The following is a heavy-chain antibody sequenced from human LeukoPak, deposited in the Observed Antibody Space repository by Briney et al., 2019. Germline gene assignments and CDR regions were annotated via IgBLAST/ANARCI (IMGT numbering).Heavy chain of an antibody. J-gene: IGHJ4*02. V-gene: IGHV2-70*11. CDR1: VSLRTTGTW. Sequence: GAIPGEPPHTPPLHLYLPWVSLRTTGTWVGCGPQPPREGLGWFARIDWDDDTYYSTSLKTRLTISKDTSKNQVVLTMINMDPVDTATYYCARTSYSSSSVFFDYWSQGTLVTVSS. CDR2: IDWDDDT. CDR3: ARTSYSSSSVFFDY. D-gene: IGHD6-6*01.